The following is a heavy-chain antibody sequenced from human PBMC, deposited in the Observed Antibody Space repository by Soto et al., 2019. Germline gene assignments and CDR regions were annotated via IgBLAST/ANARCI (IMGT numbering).Heavy chain of an antibody. Sequence: SVKVSCKASGGTFSNYAITWVRQAPGQGLEWLGRIIPIFGSVTFAQKFQGRNKLTADESTTTVYMELSSLRSDDTAVYYCAKDGGKDGYFGNWFDPWGQGTQVTVSS. CDR1: GGTFSNYA. D-gene: IGHD5-12*01. CDR3: AKDGGKDGYFGNWFDP. CDR2: IIPIFGSV. V-gene: IGHV1-69*13. J-gene: IGHJ5*02.